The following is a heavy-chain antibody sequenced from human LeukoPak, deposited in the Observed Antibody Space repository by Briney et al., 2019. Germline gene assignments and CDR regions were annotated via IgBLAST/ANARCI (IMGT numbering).Heavy chain of an antibody. J-gene: IGHJ4*02. Sequence: AGSLWFSGAASGFTFDDYGMSWDPQVPGKGLEWASGISWNGGRTGYADSVKGRFTISRDNAKNSLYLQMNSLRAEDTAFYYCARGGVGATKFDYWGQGTLVTVSS. D-gene: IGHD1-26*01. CDR1: GFTFDDYG. CDR3: ARGGVGATKFDY. V-gene: IGHV3-20*04. CDR2: ISWNGGRT.